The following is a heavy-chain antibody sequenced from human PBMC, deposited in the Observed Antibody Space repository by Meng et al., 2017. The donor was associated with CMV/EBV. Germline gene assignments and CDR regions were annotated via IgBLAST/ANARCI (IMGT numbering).Heavy chain of an antibody. Sequence: SETLSLTCAVYGGSFSGYYWSWIRQPPRKGLEWIGEINHSGSTNYNPSLKSRVTISVDTSKNQFSPKLSSVTAADTAVYYCARGITTLGWFDPWGQGTLVTVSS. D-gene: IGHD3-10*02. CDR3: ARGITTLGWFDP. CDR1: GGSFSGYY. J-gene: IGHJ5*02. CDR2: INHSGST. V-gene: IGHV4-34*01.